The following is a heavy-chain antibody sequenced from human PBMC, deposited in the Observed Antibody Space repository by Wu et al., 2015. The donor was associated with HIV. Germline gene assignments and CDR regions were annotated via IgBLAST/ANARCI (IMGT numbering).Heavy chain of an antibody. CDR3: ARAVSMDH. D-gene: IGHD2-8*01. Sequence: QVQLVQSGAEVKKPGASVRVSCKASGYSFTSYGITWVRQAPGQGLEWMGWINPKTGATNYAQKFQGRVTMTTDTSISTTYMELSRLRSDDTAMFYCARAVSMDHWGQGTLLTVS. J-gene: IGHJ4*02. CDR1: GYSFTSYG. CDR2: INPKTGAT. V-gene: IGHV1-2*02.